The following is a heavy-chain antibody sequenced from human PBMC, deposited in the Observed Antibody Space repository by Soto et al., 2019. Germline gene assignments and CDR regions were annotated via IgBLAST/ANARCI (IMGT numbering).Heavy chain of an antibody. V-gene: IGHV3-23*01. CDR2: INNGGVT. J-gene: IGHJ4*02. Sequence: EVHLLESGGDFVQPGGSLKLSCAASGFPFSNYGMTWVRQAPGKGLEWVSTINNGGVTYYADSVRGRFSISRDNSDNTLYLRMSSLTDEDTAVYSCARDGPEGRVGDYWGQGTLVTVSS. CDR1: GFPFSNYG. CDR3: ARDGPEGRVGDY.